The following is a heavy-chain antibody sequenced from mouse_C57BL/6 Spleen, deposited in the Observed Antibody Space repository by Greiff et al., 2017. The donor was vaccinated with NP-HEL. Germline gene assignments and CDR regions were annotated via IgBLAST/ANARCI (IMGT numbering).Heavy chain of an antibody. CDR3: ARGIYYYGSSYAMDY. J-gene: IGHJ4*01. Sequence: QVQLQQPGAELVKPGASVKLSCTASGYTFTSYWMHWVKQRPGQGLEWIGMIHPNSGSTNYNEKFKSKATLTVDKSSSTAYMQLSSLTSEDSAVYYCARGIYYYGSSYAMDYWGQGTSVTVSS. D-gene: IGHD1-1*01. CDR1: GYTFTSYW. V-gene: IGHV1-64*01. CDR2: IHPNSGST.